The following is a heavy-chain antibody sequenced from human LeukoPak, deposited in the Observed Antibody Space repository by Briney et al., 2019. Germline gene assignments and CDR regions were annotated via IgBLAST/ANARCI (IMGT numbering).Heavy chain of an antibody. V-gene: IGHV3-23*01. J-gene: IGHJ6*02. Sequence: GGSLRLSCGGSGFPFSSYAVIWLRHAPGEGVEWVSTISGSGGAGTYYAASVKGRFTVSRDNSRNTLYLPMNSLRAEDTAVYYCVKDRCGSPFYGMDVWGQGTTVTVSS. CDR3: VKDRCGSPFYGMDV. D-gene: IGHD1-26*01. CDR1: GFPFSSYA. CDR2: ISGSGGAGT.